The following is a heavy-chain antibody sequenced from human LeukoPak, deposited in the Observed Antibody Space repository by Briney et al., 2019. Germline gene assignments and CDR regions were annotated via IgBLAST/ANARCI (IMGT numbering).Heavy chain of an antibody. Sequence: SETLSLTCTVSGGSISSYYWAWIRQPPGKGLEWIGSIYYSGSTYYNPSLKSRVTISVDTSRNQLSLKLSSVIAADTAVYYCARQATGPFDYWGQGTLVTVSS. D-gene: IGHD1-26*01. J-gene: IGHJ4*02. CDR3: ARQATGPFDY. V-gene: IGHV4-39*01. CDR2: IYYSGST. CDR1: GGSISSYY.